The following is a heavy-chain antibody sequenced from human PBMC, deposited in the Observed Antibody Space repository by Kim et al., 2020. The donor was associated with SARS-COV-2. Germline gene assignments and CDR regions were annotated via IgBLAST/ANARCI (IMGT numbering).Heavy chain of an antibody. V-gene: IGHV1-18*01. Sequence: AQKLQGRVTMTTDTSTSTAYMELRSLRSDDTAVYYCARDRGIAAAGEFDYWGQGTLVTVSS. J-gene: IGHJ4*02. CDR3: ARDRGIAAAGEFDY. D-gene: IGHD6-13*01.